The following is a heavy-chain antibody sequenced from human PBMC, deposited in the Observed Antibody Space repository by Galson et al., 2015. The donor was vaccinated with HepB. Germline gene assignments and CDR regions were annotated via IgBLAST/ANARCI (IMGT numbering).Heavy chain of an antibody. V-gene: IGHV1-58*02. CDR2: IVVGSGNT. D-gene: IGHD5-18*01. J-gene: IGHJ4*02. CDR1: GFTFTSPA. Sequence: SVKVSCKASGFTFTSPAMQWVRQARGQRLEWIGWIVVGSGNTNYAQKFQERVTITRDMSTSTAYMELSSLRPEDTAVYYCAAYNTAMVVFDYWGQGTLVTVSS. CDR3: AAYNTAMVVFDY.